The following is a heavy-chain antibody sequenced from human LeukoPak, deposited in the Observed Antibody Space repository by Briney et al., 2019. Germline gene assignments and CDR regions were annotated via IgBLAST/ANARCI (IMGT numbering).Heavy chain of an antibody. V-gene: IGHV1-2*02. CDR1: GYTFTGYY. CDR2: INPNSGGT. D-gene: IGHD1-26*01. J-gene: IGHJ4*02. Sequence: GASVKVSCKASGYTFTGYYMHWVRQAPGQGLEWMGWINPNSGGTNYAQKSQGRVTMTRDTSISTAYMELSRLRSDDTAVYYCARAGSGSYHNGGYFDYWGQGTLVTVSS. CDR3: ARAGSGSYHNGGYFDY.